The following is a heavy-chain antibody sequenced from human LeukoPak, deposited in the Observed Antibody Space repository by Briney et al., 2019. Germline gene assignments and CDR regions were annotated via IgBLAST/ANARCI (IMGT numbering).Heavy chain of an antibody. Sequence: SETLSLTCAVSGYSISSGYYWGWIRQPPGKGLEWIGSIYHSGSTYYNPSLKRRVTISVDTSKNQFSLKLSSVTAADTAVYYCARSVRGEDYWGQGTLVTVSS. CDR2: IYHSGST. CDR1: GYSISSGYY. J-gene: IGHJ4*02. D-gene: IGHD3-10*01. V-gene: IGHV4-38-2*01. CDR3: ARSVRGEDY.